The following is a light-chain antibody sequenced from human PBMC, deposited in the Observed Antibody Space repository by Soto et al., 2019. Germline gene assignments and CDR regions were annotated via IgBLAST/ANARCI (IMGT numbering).Light chain of an antibody. J-gene: IGKJ1*01. V-gene: IGKV1-27*01. CDR3: QKYDSAPWT. Sequence: DIQMTQSPSSLSASVRDRVTITCRASQGISNYLAWYQQKPGKVPKLLIYAASTLQSGVPSRFSGSGSGTDFTLAISSLQPEDVATYYCQKYDSAPWTFGQGNKVEIK. CDR2: AAS. CDR1: QGISNY.